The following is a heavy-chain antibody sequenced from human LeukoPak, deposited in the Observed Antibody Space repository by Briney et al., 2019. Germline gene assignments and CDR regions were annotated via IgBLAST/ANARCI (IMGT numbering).Heavy chain of an antibody. CDR1: GGSISSGGYS. CDR2: IYYSGST. CDR3: VRHAALGPFDY. Sequence: SETLSLTCAVSGGSISSGGYSWSWIRQPPGKGLEWIGSIYYSGSTYYNPSLKSPVTISVDTTKNQFSLKLTSVTATDTAVYYCVRHAALGPFDYWGQGTLVTVSS. D-gene: IGHD7-27*01. J-gene: IGHJ4*02. V-gene: IGHV4-39*01.